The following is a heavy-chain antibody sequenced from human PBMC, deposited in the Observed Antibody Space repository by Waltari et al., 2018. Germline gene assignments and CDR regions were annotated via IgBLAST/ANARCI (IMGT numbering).Heavy chain of an antibody. J-gene: IGHJ4*02. V-gene: IGHV3-23*04. CDR3: ANFPYGSGSYYFGY. Sequence: EVQLVESGGGLVQPGGSLRLSCAASGFTFSSYAMSWVRQAPGKGREWVSASSGSGGSTYYAGAVKGRFTISRDNSKNTLYLQMNSLRAEDTAVYYCANFPYGSGSYYFGYWGQGTLVTVSS. CDR1: GFTFSSYA. D-gene: IGHD3-10*01. CDR2: SSGSGGST.